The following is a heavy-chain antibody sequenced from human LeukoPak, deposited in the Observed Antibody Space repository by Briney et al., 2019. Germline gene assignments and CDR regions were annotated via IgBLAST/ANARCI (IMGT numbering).Heavy chain of an antibody. CDR2: IYTGGST. J-gene: IGHJ3*02. CDR3: ARGRMTTVVTKSRGAFDI. D-gene: IGHD4-23*01. Sequence: SQTLSLTCTVSGGSISSGSYYWSWIRQPAGKGLEWIGRIYTGGSTNYNPSLKSRVTISVDTSKNQFSLKLSSVTAADTAVYYCARGRMTTVVTKSRGAFDIWGQGTMVTVSS. V-gene: IGHV4-61*02. CDR1: GGSISSGSYY.